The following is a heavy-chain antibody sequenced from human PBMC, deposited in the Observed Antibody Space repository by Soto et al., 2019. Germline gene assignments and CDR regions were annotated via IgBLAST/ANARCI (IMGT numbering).Heavy chain of an antibody. J-gene: IGHJ5*02. D-gene: IGHD3-3*01. CDR2: IVVGSGNT. Sequence: QMQLVQSGPEVKKPGTSVKVSCKASGFTFTSSAVQWVRQARGQRLEWIGWIVVGSGNTNYAQKFQERVTITGDMSTSTAYMELSSLRSEDTAVYYCAAARITIFGVVMIGFDPWGQGTLVTVSS. CDR3: AAARITIFGVVMIGFDP. V-gene: IGHV1-58*01. CDR1: GFTFTSSA.